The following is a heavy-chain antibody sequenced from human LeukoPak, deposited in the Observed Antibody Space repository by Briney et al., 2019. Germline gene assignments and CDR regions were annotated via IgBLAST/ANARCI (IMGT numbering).Heavy chain of an antibody. V-gene: IGHV1-2*02. D-gene: IGHD1-1*01. CDR1: GYTFTGYY. CDR3: ARTRKLDRHYFDY. J-gene: IGHJ4*02. Sequence: ASVTVSCKASGYTFTGYYMHWVRQAPGQGLDWMGWINPNSGGTNYAQMFQGRVTMTRDTSISTGYMEVGRLRSDDTAVYYCARTRKLDRHYFDYWGQGLLVTVS. CDR2: INPNSGGT.